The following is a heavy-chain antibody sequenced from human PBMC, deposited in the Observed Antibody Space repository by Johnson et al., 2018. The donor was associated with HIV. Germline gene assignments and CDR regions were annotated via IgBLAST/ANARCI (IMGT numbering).Heavy chain of an antibody. V-gene: IGHV3-30*02. D-gene: IGHD1-26*01. CDR1: GFTFSRYW. CDR2: IRYDGSNK. Sequence: QVQLVESGGGLIQPGGSLRLSCAASGFTFSRYWMSWVRQAPGKGLEWVAFIRYDGSNKDSADSVKGRFTLSRDNSKNYLYLQMNSLRTEDTALYYCAKGALEWELLAGDAFDIWGQGTMVTVSS. CDR3: AKGALEWELLAGDAFDI. J-gene: IGHJ3*02.